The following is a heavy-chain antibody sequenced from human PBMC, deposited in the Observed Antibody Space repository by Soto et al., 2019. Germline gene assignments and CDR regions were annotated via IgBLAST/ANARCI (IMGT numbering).Heavy chain of an antibody. V-gene: IGHV3-48*03. Sequence: EVQLVESGGGLVQPGGSLRLSCAASGFTFSSYEMNWVRQAPGKGLEWVSYISSSGSNIYYADSVKGRFTISRDNAKNSLNLQMNSLRAEDTAVYYCAGPPYAEFGYWGQGTLVTVSS. J-gene: IGHJ4*02. CDR2: ISSSGSNI. CDR1: GFTFSSYE. CDR3: AGPPYAEFGY.